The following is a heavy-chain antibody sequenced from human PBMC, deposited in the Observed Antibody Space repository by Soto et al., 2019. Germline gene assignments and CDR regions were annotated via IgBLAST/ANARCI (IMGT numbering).Heavy chain of an antibody. CDR3: AKDLKGGYYGMDV. J-gene: IGHJ6*02. CDR2: ISGSGGST. CDR1: GFTFSSYA. Sequence: PGGSLRLSCAASGFTFSSYAMSWVRQAPGKGLEWVSAISGSGGSTYYADSVKGRFTISRDNSKNTLYLQMNSLRPEDTAVYYCAKDLKGGYYGMDVWGQGTTVTVSS. V-gene: IGHV3-23*01.